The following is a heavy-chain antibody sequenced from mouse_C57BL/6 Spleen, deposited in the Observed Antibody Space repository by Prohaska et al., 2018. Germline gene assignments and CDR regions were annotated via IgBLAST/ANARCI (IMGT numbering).Heavy chain of an antibody. D-gene: IGHD1-1*01. Sequence: HGKSLEWIGDINPNNGGTIYNQKFKGKATLTVDKSSSTAYMELRSLTSEDTAVYYCARHYGRAMDYWGQGTSVTVSS. CDR3: ARHYGRAMDY. CDR2: INPNNGGT. V-gene: IGHV1-18*01. J-gene: IGHJ4*01.